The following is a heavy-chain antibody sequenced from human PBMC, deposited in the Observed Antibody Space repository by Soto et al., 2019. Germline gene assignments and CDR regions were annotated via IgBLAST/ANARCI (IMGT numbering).Heavy chain of an antibody. CDR2: ITPMFGKS. D-gene: IGHD3-22*01. V-gene: IGHV1-69*13. CDR1: VCTFSRYA. CDR3: ASDGALYDSSGYYFLY. Sequence: GASVKVSCKASVCTFSRYAINWVRQAAGQGREWMGGITPMFGKSNYAQKFQGRVTITADESTSTGYMELRSLSSDDTAVYYCASDGALYDSSGYYFLYWGQGTLVTVSS. J-gene: IGHJ4*02.